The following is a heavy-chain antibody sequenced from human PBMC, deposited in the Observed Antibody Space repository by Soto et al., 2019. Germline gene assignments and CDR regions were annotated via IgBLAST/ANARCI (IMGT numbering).Heavy chain of an antibody. V-gene: IGHV3-33*01. J-gene: IGHJ3*02. D-gene: IGHD3-9*01. CDR1: GFTFSSYG. Sequence: QVQLVESGGGVVQPGRSLRLSCAASGFTFSSYGMHWVRQAPGKGLEWVAVIWYDGSNKYYADSVKGRFTISRDNCKNTLYLQMNSLRAEDTAVYYCARDFAEYYDILEAFHIWGQGTMVTVSS. CDR2: IWYDGSNK. CDR3: ARDFAEYYDILEAFHI.